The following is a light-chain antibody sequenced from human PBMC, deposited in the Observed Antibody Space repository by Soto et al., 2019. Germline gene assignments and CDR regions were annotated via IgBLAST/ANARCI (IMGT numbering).Light chain of an antibody. J-gene: IGLJ2*01. CDR1: SSDVGNLKP. CDR3: CSYAGSATWV. V-gene: IGLV2-23*01. Sequence: QSALTQPASVSGSPGQSSTISCTGASSDVGNLKPVSWYQHHPGTAPKLMIYDGSKRPSGVSNRFSGSRSGNTASLTISGLQAEDEADDYCCSYAGSATWVFGGGTKLTGL. CDR2: DGS.